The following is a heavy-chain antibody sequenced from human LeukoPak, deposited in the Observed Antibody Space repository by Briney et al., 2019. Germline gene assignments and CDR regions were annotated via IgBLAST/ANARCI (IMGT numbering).Heavy chain of an antibody. V-gene: IGHV4-4*02. CDR3: ATRAGYPESLDLFRD. D-gene: IGHD3-9*01. CDR1: GGSISSIQW. J-gene: IGHJ1*01. Sequence: SETLSVTCAVSGGSISSIQWWSWVRQPPGKGLEWIREIYQSGSTNYNPSLKSRVTISVDKSKNQFSLKVRSMTAANTEVYYCATRAGYPESLDLFRDWGQGNLVTVSS. CDR2: IYQSGST.